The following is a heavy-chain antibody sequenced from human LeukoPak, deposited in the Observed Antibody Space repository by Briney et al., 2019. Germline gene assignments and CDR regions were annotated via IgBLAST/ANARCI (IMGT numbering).Heavy chain of an antibody. Sequence: GGSLRLSCAASGFTLSSYWMHWVRQAPGKGLEWVSSIFGDGPGLYYADSVKGRFTISRDNGKNSVYLEMNSLRDDDTAVYYCTREGGSTDAGFWGQGTLDTVSS. CDR2: IFGDGPGL. D-gene: IGHD5/OR15-5a*01. CDR3: TREGGSTDAGF. CDR1: GFTLSSYW. V-gene: IGHV3-21*06. J-gene: IGHJ4*02.